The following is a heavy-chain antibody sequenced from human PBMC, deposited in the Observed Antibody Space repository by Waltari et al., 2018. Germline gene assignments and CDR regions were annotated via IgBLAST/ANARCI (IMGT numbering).Heavy chain of an antibody. V-gene: IGHV4-39*01. CDR2: IYDSGST. Sequence: LQLQESGPVLVKPSETLSLPCTVSGGSISISRYEWGWVRQPPGKGLEWIGRIYDSGSTYYNPSLKSRVTIAVDTSKIQFSLKLSSVTAADTAVYYGARLGRSFQDYFDYWGQGTLVTVSS. CDR3: ARLGRSFQDYFDY. CDR1: GGSISISRYE. J-gene: IGHJ4*02. D-gene: IGHD1-26*01.